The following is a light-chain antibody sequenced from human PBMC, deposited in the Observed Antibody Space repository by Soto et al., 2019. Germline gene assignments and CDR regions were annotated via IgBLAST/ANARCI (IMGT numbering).Light chain of an antibody. V-gene: IGKV3-15*01. CDR3: HQCNSWPPGP. J-gene: IGKJ2*01. CDR1: QSISRS. CDR2: DAS. Sequence: MPQNKNTLSVSPGERAALSCRASQSISRSLAWYQQKPGQAPRLLISDASTRATGIPARFSGSGSGTEFTLTISSLQSGDFALSYWHQCNSWPPGPFCQGSKPDIK.